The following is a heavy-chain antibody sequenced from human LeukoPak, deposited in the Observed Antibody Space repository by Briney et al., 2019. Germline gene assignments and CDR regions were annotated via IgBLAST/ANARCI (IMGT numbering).Heavy chain of an antibody. CDR3: ARVDIAAAGDFDY. CDR2: ISSSGSYI. Sequence: SGGSLRLSCAASGFTFSSYSMNWVRQAPGKGLEWVSSISSSGSYIYYADSVKGRFTISRDNAKNSLYLQMNSLRAEDTAVYYCARVDIAAAGDFDYWGQGTLVTVSS. V-gene: IGHV3-21*01. D-gene: IGHD6-13*01. CDR1: GFTFSSYS. J-gene: IGHJ4*02.